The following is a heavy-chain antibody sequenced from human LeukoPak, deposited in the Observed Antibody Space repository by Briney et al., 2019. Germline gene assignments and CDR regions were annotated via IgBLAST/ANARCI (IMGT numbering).Heavy chain of an antibody. CDR2: ISPYSGNT. V-gene: IGHV1-18*01. D-gene: IGHD2-2*01. Sequence: ASVWVSCKASGYTFINYGITWVRQAPGQGFEWMGWISPYSGNTNSAQKFQGRVTMTSDTSTTTAYMALRSLRAEDTAVYYCAKVEIPAAMRSRYYYMDVWGKGTTVTVSS. J-gene: IGHJ6*03. CDR1: GYTFINYG. CDR3: AKVEIPAAMRSRYYYMDV.